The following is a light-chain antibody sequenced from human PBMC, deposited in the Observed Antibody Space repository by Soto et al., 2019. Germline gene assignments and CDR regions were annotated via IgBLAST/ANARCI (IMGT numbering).Light chain of an antibody. V-gene: IGKV1-39*01. CDR1: QSLSNR. CDR3: QQSYSTPWT. J-gene: IGKJ1*01. Sequence: DFQMTQSPSTLSASVGDTVPLASRASQSLSNRLAWYQKKPGKAPKFLIYAASSLQSGVPSRFSGSRSGTDCTLTISSLQPEDVATYYCQQSYSTPWTFGQGTKVDIK. CDR2: AAS.